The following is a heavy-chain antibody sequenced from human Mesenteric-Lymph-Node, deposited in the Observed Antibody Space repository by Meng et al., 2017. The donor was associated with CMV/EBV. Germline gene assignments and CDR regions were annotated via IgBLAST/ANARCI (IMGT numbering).Heavy chain of an antibody. CDR2: ISSSSSYI. Sequence: GESLKISCAASGFTFSSYSMNWVRQAPGKGLEWVSSISSSSSYIYSTDSLKGRFTISRDNAKNSLYLQMNSLRPEDTAAYFCARAKVGGQSQVHPDAFDIWGQGTMVTVSS. CDR3: ARAKVGGQSQVHPDAFDI. J-gene: IGHJ3*02. V-gene: IGHV3-21*01. CDR1: GFTFSSYS. D-gene: IGHD2-2*01.